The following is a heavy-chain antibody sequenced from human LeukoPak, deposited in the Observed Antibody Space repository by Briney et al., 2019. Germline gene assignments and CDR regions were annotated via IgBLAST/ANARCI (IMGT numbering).Heavy chain of an antibody. V-gene: IGHV4-34*01. CDR1: GGSFSGYY. J-gene: IGHJ6*03. CDR3: ARGALLRFLEWLSPSYYMDV. Sequence: PSETLSLTCAVYGGSFSGYYWSWIRQPPGKGLEWIGEINHSGSTNYNPSLKSRVTISVDTSKNQFSLKLSSVTAADTAVYYCARGALLRFLEWLSPSYYMDVWGKGTTVTVSS. CDR2: INHSGST. D-gene: IGHD3-3*01.